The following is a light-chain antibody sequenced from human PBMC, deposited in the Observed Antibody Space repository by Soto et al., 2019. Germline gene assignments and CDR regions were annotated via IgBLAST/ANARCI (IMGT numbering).Light chain of an antibody. J-gene: IGKJ2*01. CDR1: QSVSSN. V-gene: IGKV3-15*01. CDR3: QYYNNWPPMYT. CDR2: GAS. Sequence: EIVMTQSPATLSVSPGERATLSCRVSQSVSSNLAWFQQKPGQAPRLLIYGASTRATGIPARFTGSGSGTEFTLTIGSLQSEDFAVYYCQYYNNWPPMYTFGQGTKLEIK.